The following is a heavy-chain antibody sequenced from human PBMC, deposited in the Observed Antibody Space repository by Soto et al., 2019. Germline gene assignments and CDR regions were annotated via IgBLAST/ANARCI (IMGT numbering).Heavy chain of an antibody. Sequence: GASVKVSCKASGYTFTSYYMHWVRQAPGQGLEWMGIINPSGGSTSYAQKFQGRITMTRDTSTSTVYMELSSLRSEDTAVYYCARVYCSSTSYYQPPLNDWYDPWGQGTLVTVSS. V-gene: IGHV1-46*03. J-gene: IGHJ5*02. CDR2: INPSGGST. CDR3: ARVYCSSTSYYQPPLNDWYDP. D-gene: IGHD2-2*01. CDR1: GYTFTSYY.